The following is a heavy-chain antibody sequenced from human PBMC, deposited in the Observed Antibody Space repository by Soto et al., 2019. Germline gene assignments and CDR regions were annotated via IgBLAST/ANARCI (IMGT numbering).Heavy chain of an antibody. CDR1: GFTFSSYG. Sequence: PGGSLRLSCAASGFTFSSYGMHWVRQAPGKGLEWVAVISYDGSNKYYADSVKGRFTISRDNSKNTLYLQMNSLRAEDTAVYYCAKDKHSLDYYRLSRWGQGTLVTVSS. J-gene: IGHJ4*02. CDR3: AKDKHSLDYYRLSR. D-gene: IGHD3-10*01. CDR2: ISYDGSNK. V-gene: IGHV3-30*18.